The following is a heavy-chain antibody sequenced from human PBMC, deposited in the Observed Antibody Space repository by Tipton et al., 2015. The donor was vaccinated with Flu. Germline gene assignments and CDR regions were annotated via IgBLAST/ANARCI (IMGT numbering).Heavy chain of an antibody. V-gene: IGHV4-59*01. Sequence: TLSLTCTVSGGSISSYYWSWIRQPPGKGLEWIGYIYYSGSTNYNPSLKSRVTISVDTSKNQFSLKLSSVTAADTAVYYCARVIVYSDFWSGYYRPSGMAVWGQGTTVTVSS. J-gene: IGHJ6*02. CDR2: IYYSGST. CDR1: GGSISSYY. D-gene: IGHD3-3*01. CDR3: ARVIVYSDFWSGYYRPSGMAV.